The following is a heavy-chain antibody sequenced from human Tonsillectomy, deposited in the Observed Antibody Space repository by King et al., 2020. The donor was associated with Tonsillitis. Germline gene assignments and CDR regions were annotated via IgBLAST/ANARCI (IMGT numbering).Heavy chain of an antibody. CDR1: GFTFSSYA. Sequence: VQLVESGGGVVQPGRSLRLSCAASGFTFSSYAMHWVRQAPGKGLEWVAVISYDGSNKYYADSVKGRFTISSDNSKNTLYLQMNSLRAEDTAVYYCARDLRSDLYGMDIWGQGTTVTVSS. V-gene: IGHV3-30-3*01. CDR3: ARDLRSDLYGMDI. CDR2: ISYDGSNK. J-gene: IGHJ6*02. D-gene: IGHD3-3*01.